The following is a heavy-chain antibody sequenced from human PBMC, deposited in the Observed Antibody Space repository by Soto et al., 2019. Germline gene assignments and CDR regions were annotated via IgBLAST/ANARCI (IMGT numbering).Heavy chain of an antibody. J-gene: IGHJ4*02. D-gene: IGHD4-4*01. CDR3: ARGLTVTTVGLSTDY. V-gene: IGHV3-30-3*01. CDR1: GFTFSSYA. CDR2: ISYDGSNK. Sequence: GGSLRLSCAASGFTFSSYAMHWVRQAPGKGLEWVAVISYDGSNKYYADSVKGRFTISRDNSKNTLYLQMNSLRAEDTAVYYCARGLTVTTVGLSTDYWGQGTLVTVSS.